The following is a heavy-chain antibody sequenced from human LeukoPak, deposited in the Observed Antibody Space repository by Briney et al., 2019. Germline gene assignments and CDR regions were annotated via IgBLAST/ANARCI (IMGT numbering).Heavy chain of an antibody. CDR2: IYYSGST. J-gene: IGHJ5*02. D-gene: IGHD3-10*01. CDR1: GGSISSSSYY. CDR3: ARRVDYYGSGSQNWFDP. V-gene: IGHV4-39*01. Sequence: PSETLSLTCTVSGGSISSSSYYWGWIRQPPGKGLEWIGSIYYSGSTYYNPSLKSRVTISVDTSKDQFSLKLSSVTAADTAVYYCARRVDYYGSGSQNWFDPWGQRTLVTVSS.